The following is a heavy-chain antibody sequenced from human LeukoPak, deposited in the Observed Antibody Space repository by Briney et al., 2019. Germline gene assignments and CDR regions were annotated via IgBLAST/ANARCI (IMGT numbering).Heavy chain of an antibody. CDR3: ARVEASSGWYWNFDY. Sequence: GGSLRLSCAASGFSFSSYAMNWVRQAPGQGLEWVSVIIGNGYTEYADSVKGRFTISRDNSKNTLYLQINNLRAEDTAVYYCARVEASSGWYWNFDYWGQGTLVTVSS. V-gene: IGHV3-23*01. CDR2: IIGNGYT. J-gene: IGHJ4*02. CDR1: GFSFSSYA. D-gene: IGHD6-19*01.